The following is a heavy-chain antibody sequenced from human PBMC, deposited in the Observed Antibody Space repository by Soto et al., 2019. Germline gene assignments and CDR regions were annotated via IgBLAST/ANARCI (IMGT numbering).Heavy chain of an antibody. Sequence: SETLSLTCAVSGGSINSRYWWSWVRQSPGKGLEWIGEIYHSGSTNYNPSLKSRVTISVDKSKNQFSLNLSSVTAADTAVYYCARVQNGSCNYYPRYFDYWGQGTLVTVSS. CDR3: ARVQNGSCNYYPRYFDY. CDR1: GGSINSRYW. V-gene: IGHV4-4*02. D-gene: IGHD3-10*01. J-gene: IGHJ4*02. CDR2: IYHSGST.